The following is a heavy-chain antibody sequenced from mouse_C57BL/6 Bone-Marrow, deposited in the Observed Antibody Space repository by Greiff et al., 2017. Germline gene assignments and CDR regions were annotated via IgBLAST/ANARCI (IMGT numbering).Heavy chain of an antibody. Sequence: QVQLQQSGAELARPGASVKLSCKASGYTFTSYGISWVKQRTGQGLEWIGEIYPRSGNTYYNEKFKGQATLTADKSSSTAYMELRSLTSEDSAVYFCARDNYYGSSLYYFDDWGQGTTLTVSS. CDR1: GYTFTSYG. D-gene: IGHD1-1*01. J-gene: IGHJ2*01. V-gene: IGHV1-81*01. CDR3: ARDNYYGSSLYYFDD. CDR2: IYPRSGNT.